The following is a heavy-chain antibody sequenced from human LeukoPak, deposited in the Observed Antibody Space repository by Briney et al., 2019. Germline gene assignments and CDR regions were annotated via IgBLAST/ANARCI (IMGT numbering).Heavy chain of an antibody. V-gene: IGHV1-69*02. CDR1: GRTFNIYT. CDR3: ARARYNWNYEGYYYYCMDV. J-gene: IGHJ6*01. Sequence: SVNLSCKVCGRTFNIYTIIWVPHARAQALECVVNIILILCLTNYTENFQDRVTITADKYTSTAYMELRSLRSEDTAVYYCARARYNWNYEGYYYYCMDVWGQGTTVTVSS. D-gene: IGHD1-7*01. CDR2: IILILCLT.